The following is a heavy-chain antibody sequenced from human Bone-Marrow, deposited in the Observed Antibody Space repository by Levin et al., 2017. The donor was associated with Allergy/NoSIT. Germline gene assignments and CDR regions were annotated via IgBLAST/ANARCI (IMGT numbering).Heavy chain of an antibody. V-gene: IGHV2-70*01. CDR3: ARIPMNWNSNYYAMDV. J-gene: IGHJ6*02. CDR2: IDWTDDK. Sequence: SGPTLVKPTQTLTLTCTFSGFSLSTGGMCVAWFRQSPGKALEWLALIDWTDDKSYSTSLKTRLTISKDTSKNQVVLTVTNVDPVDTATYYCARIPMNWNSNYYAMDVWGRGTTVTVSS. CDR1: GFSLSTGGMC. D-gene: IGHD1-7*01.